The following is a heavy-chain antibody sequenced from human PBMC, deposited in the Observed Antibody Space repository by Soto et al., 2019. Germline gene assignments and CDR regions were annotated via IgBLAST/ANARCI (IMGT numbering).Heavy chain of an antibody. Sequence: EVQLVESGGGLVQPGRSLRLSCAASGFTFADYAMHWVRQAPGKGLEWVSGISWNSGSMGYANSVKGRFTISRDNAKNSLYLQMNSLRAEDTALYYCAKGVSGWYLIHYWGQGTLVTVS. D-gene: IGHD6-19*01. CDR2: ISWNSGSM. J-gene: IGHJ4*02. CDR3: AKGVSGWYLIHY. V-gene: IGHV3-9*01. CDR1: GFTFADYA.